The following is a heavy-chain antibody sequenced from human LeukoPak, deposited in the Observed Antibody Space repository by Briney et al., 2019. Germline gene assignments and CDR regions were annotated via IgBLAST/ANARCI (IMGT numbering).Heavy chain of an antibody. CDR3: AKDVVGATGGSY. V-gene: IGHV3-23*01. Sequence: GGSLRLSCAASGFTFSSYEMNWVRQAPGKGLEWVSAISGSGGSTYYADSVKGRFTISRDNSKNTLYLQMNSLRAEDTAVYYCAKDVVGATGGSYWGQGTLVTVSS. D-gene: IGHD1-26*01. J-gene: IGHJ4*02. CDR1: GFTFSSYE. CDR2: ISGSGGST.